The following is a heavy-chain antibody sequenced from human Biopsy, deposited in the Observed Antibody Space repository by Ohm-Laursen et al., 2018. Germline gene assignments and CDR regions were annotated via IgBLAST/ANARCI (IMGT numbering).Heavy chain of an antibody. J-gene: IGHJ4*02. CDR3: ARAYSRGDY. Sequence: SLRLSCSASGFTFSNYWMSWVRQAPGKGLEWVANIKQDVSERFYVDSVKGRFTISRDNAKNSLLLQMSRLRVEDTAVYYCARAYSRGDYWGQGTLVTVSS. CDR1: GFTFSNYW. D-gene: IGHD2-15*01. V-gene: IGHV3-7*01. CDR2: IKQDVSER.